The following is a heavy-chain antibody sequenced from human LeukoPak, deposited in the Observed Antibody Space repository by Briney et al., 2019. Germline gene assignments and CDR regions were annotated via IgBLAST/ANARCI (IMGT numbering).Heavy chain of an antibody. J-gene: IGHJ4*02. V-gene: IGHV3-15*01. CDR3: STGGGTHDY. D-gene: IGHD2-15*01. CDR2: IRSRSAGGTT. Sequence: GGSLGLSCAASGLTFNNAWMSWVRQAPGKGLEWVGRIRSRSAGGTTDYGAPVKGRFTISRDDSKNTLNLQMNSLKTEDTAVYYCSTGGGTHDYWGQGTLVTVSS. CDR1: GLTFNNAW.